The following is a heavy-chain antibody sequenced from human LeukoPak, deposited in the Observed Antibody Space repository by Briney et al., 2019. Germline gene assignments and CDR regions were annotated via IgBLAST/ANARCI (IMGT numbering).Heavy chain of an antibody. V-gene: IGHV4-4*07. J-gene: IGHJ6*03. D-gene: IGHD1-26*01. Sequence: SETLSLTCTVSGGSISSYYWSWIRQPAGKGLEWIGRIYTSGSTNYNPSLKSRVTMSVDTSKNQFSLKLSSVTAADTAVYYCARDALVGALSGYYYYYMDVWGKGTTVTISS. CDR1: GGSISSYY. CDR3: ARDALVGALSGYYYYYMDV. CDR2: IYTSGST.